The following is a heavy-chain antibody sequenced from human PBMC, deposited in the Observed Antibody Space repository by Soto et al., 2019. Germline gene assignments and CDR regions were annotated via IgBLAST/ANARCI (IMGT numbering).Heavy chain of an antibody. J-gene: IGHJ6*02. CDR1: GGSFSGYY. D-gene: IGHD6-13*01. CDR3: ARGLEVAAAGYGEYYYYGMDV. V-gene: IGHV4-34*01. CDR2: INHSGST. Sequence: SETLSLTCAVYGGSFSGYYWSWIRQPPGRGLEWIGEINHSGSTNYNPSLKSRVTISVDTSKNQFSLKLSSVTAADTAVYYCARGLEVAAAGYGEYYYYGMDVWGQGTTVTVSS.